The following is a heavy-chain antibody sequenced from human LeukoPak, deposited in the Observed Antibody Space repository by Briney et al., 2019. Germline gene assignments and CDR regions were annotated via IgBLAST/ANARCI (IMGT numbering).Heavy chain of an antibody. V-gene: IGHV1-2*02. D-gene: IGHD6-13*01. CDR3: ATAEAAAASYWYFDL. Sequence: ASVKVSCKASGYTFTGYYMHWVRQAPGQGLEWMGWINPNSGGTNYAQKFQGRVTMTRDTSISTAYMELSSLRSEDTAVYYCATAEAAAASYWYFDLWGRGTLVTVSS. CDR1: GYTFTGYY. CDR2: INPNSGGT. J-gene: IGHJ2*01.